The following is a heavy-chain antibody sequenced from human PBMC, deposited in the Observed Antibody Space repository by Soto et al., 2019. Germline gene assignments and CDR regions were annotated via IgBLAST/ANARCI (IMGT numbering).Heavy chain of an antibody. J-gene: IGHJ6*02. CDR3: ASARTSGTGDYYGMDV. D-gene: IGHD6-13*01. CDR2: IIPIFGTA. CDR1: GGTFSSYA. Sequence: ASVKVSCKASGGTFSSYAISWVRQAPGQGLEWMGGIIPIFGTANYAQKFQGGVTITADESTSTAYMELSSLRSEDTAVYYCASARTSGTGDYYGMDVWGQGTTVTVSS. V-gene: IGHV1-69*13.